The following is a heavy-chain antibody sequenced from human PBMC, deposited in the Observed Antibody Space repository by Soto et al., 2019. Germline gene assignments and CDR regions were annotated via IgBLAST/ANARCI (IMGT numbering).Heavy chain of an antibody. CDR2: VNQDGSNK. J-gene: IGHJ4*02. D-gene: IGHD1-26*01. CDR3: ARDYRAD. V-gene: IGHV3-7*01. CDR1: GFTFGGYA. Sequence: PGGSLRLSCAASGFTFGGYAMSWVRQAPGKGPEWVASVNQDGSNKQYVDSVKGRFTISRDNAENSLYLQMNSLRAEDTAVYYCARDYRADWGPGTLVTVSS.